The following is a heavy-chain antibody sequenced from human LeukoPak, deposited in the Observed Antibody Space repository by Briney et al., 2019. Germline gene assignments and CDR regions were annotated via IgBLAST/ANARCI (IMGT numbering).Heavy chain of an antibody. V-gene: IGHV4-38-2*01. J-gene: IGHJ4*02. Sequence: SETLSLTCAVSGYSISSGYYWGWIRQPPGKGLEWIGRFFHSGSTYYNPSLKSRVTISVDTSKNQFSLKLSSVTAADTAMYYCARHVKGAIFGVILPYYFDYWGQGTLVTVSS. CDR1: GYSISSGYY. D-gene: IGHD3-3*01. CDR2: FFHSGST. CDR3: ARHVKGAIFGVILPYYFDY.